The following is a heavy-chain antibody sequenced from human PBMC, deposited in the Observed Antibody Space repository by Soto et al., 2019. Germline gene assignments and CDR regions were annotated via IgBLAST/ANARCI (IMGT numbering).Heavy chain of an antibody. V-gene: IGHV3-23*01. J-gene: IGHJ4*02. CDR1: GFTFRSYA. Sequence: EVQLLESGGGLVQPGGSLRLSCAASGFTFRSYAMSWVRQAPGRGLECVSSIDGSGAGAYYADSVKGRFTGSRDNSKNTLDLQMNSLRGEDTAVYYCAKGDILTGSKEGWDYWGQGTLVTVSS. CDR2: IDGSGAGA. D-gene: IGHD3-9*01. CDR3: AKGDILTGSKEGWDY.